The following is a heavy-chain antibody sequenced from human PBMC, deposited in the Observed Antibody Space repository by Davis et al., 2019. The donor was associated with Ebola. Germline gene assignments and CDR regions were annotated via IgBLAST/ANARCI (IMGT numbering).Heavy chain of an antibody. CDR3: ARGYYDFWSGYYPRYYYYGMDV. CDR2: INPNSGGT. V-gene: IGHV1-2*06. J-gene: IGHJ6*02. Sequence: AASVKVSCKASGYTFTGYYMHWVRQAPGQGLEWMGRINPNSGGTNYAQKFQGRVTMTRDTSISTAYMELSRLRSDDTAVYYCARGYYDFWSGYYPRYYYYGMDVWGQGTTVTVSS. D-gene: IGHD3-3*01. CDR1: GYTFTGYY.